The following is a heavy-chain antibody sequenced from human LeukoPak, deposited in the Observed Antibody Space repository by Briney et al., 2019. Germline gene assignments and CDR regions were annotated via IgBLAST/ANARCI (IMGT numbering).Heavy chain of an antibody. V-gene: IGHV3-30*03. Sequence: GGSLRLSCAASGFTFSSYSMNWVRQAPGKGLEWVAVISYDGSNKYYADSVKGRFTISRDNAKNSLYLQMNSLRAEDTAAYYCARDQRGYSNYGFDYWGQGTLVTVSS. D-gene: IGHD4-11*01. CDR1: GFTFSSYS. CDR3: ARDQRGYSNYGFDY. CDR2: ISYDGSNK. J-gene: IGHJ4*02.